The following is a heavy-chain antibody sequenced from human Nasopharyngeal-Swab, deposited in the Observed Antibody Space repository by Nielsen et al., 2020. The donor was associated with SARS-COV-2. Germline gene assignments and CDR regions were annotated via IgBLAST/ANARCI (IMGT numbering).Heavy chain of an antibody. V-gene: IGHV5-51*01. D-gene: IGHD2-15*01. J-gene: IGHJ2*01. CDR2: IYPGDSDS. CDR1: GCIFTNYW. Sequence: GESLKISCQASGCIFTNYWIGWVRQMPGKGLEWMAMIYPGDSDSKYSPSFQGQVTISADKSISTAYLQWSSLKASDTAMYYCARLSFTYWFFDLWGRGTLVTVSS. CDR3: ARLSFTYWFFDL.